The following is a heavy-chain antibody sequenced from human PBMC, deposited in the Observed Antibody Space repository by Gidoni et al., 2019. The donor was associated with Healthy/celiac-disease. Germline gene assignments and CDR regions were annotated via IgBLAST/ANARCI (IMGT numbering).Heavy chain of an antibody. CDR1: GGTFSSYA. Sequence: QVQLVQSGAEVKKPGSSVKVSCKASGGTFSSYAISWVRQAPGQGLEWMGGIIPIFGTANYAQKFQGRVTITADESTSTAYMELSSLRSEDTAVYYCAGSDYYGSGSYYNPRYYFDYWGQGTLVTVSS. CDR2: IIPIFGTA. J-gene: IGHJ4*02. V-gene: IGHV1-69*01. CDR3: AGSDYYGSGSYYNPRYYFDY. D-gene: IGHD3-10*01.